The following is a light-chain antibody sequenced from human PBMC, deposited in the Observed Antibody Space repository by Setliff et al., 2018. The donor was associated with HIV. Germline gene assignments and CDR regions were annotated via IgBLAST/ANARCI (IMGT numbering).Light chain of an antibody. V-gene: IGLV2-14*03. Sequence: QSALTQPASVTGAPGQSITISCTRTSNDIGRFNYVSWYKQFPGKGPTLVIFDVNQWPSGVSNRFSGSKSGNIASLIISGLQAEDEADYFCCSYSRGSTYVFGTGTKVTVL. CDR1: SNDIGRFNY. CDR2: DVN. CDR3: CSYSRGSTYV. J-gene: IGLJ1*01.